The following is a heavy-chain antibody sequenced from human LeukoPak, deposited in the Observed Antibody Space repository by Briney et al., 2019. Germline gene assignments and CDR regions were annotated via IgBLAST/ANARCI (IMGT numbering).Heavy chain of an antibody. D-gene: IGHD3-22*01. CDR2: ISGSGGST. V-gene: IGHV3-23*01. Sequence: PGRTLRLSCAVSGFTSSSYAISWGRQSPGPGREWGSAISGSGGSTYSADSVQGRFTISRDNSKNTLFLQMNSLRAEDTAVYYCARDLYYYDSSGYFPTHDAFDIWGRGTMVTVSS. CDR1: GFTSSSYA. CDR3: ARDLYYYDSSGYFPTHDAFDI. J-gene: IGHJ3*02.